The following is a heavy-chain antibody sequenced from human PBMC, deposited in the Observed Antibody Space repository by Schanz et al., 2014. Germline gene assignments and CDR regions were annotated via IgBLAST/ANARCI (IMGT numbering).Heavy chain of an antibody. CDR1: GFTFSSHW. CDR2: INSVGSNT. D-gene: IGHD2-15*01. J-gene: IGHJ3*02. Sequence: EVQLLESGGGLVQPGGSLRLSCAASGFTFSSHWMHWVRQDPGKGLVWVARINSVGSNTDYADFVTGRFTISRDNAKNTLYLQMNTLRAEDTAVYYCARKMKLGVYGGRGHDSLEIWGQGTMVTVSS. V-gene: IGHV3-74*02. CDR3: ARKMKLGVYGGRGHDSLEI.